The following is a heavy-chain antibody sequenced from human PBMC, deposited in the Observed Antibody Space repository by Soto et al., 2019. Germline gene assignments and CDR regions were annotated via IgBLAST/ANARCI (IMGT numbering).Heavy chain of an antibody. Sequence: SETLSLTCTVSGGSISSSSYYWGWIRQPPGKGLEWIGTIYYSGSTYYNPSLKSRVTISVDTSKNQLSLNLSSVTAADTAVYYFARDAYYGSGSYTYYYGMEVWGQGTTVTVSS. CDR1: GGSISSSSYY. CDR2: IYYSGST. V-gene: IGHV4-39*02. D-gene: IGHD3-10*01. CDR3: ARDAYYGSGSYTYYYGMEV. J-gene: IGHJ6*02.